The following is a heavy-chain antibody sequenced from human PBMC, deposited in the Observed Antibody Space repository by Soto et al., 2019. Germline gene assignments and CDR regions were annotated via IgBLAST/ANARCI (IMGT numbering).Heavy chain of an antibody. V-gene: IGHV3-30*14. D-gene: IGHD2-2*01. CDR3: ARGPSSLTRFDY. Sequence: GGSLRLSCAASGVTFSSYAMHWVRQAQGKGLEWVGVISYDASNKYYADSVKGRFTITRDNSKNKLYLQMNSLRAEDTAVYYCARGPSSLTRFDYWGQGTRGTVS. CDR1: GVTFSSYA. J-gene: IGHJ4*02. CDR2: ISYDASNK.